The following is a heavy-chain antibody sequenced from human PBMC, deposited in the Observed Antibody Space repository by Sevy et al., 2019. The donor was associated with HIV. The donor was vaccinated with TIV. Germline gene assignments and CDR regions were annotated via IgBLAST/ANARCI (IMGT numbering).Heavy chain of an antibody. V-gene: IGHV4-34*01. CDR3: ARGRGLGYCSGGSCYGVYYFDY. Sequence: SETLSLTCAVYGGSFSGYYWSWIRQPPGKGLEWIGEINHSGSTNYNPSLKSRVTISVDTSKNQFSLKLSSVTAADTAVYYCARGRGLGYCSGGSCYGVYYFDYWGQGTLVTVSS. D-gene: IGHD2-15*01. J-gene: IGHJ4*02. CDR2: INHSGST. CDR1: GGSFSGYY.